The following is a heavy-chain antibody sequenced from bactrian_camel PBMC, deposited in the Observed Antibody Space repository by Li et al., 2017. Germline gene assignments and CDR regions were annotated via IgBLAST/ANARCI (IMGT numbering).Heavy chain of an antibody. CDR1: GFTFSGYW. V-gene: IGHV3S25*01. CDR3: VRDRGEYADEAFAY. Sequence: QLVESGGDLVQPGGSLTLSCTASGFTFSGYWMYWVRQAPGKGLEWVARVKSIDTTTVYADSVKGRFTISRDNAKNTVNLLMNNLRPEDTGTYYCVRDRGEYADEAFAYWGQGTQVTVS. CDR2: VKSIDTTT. D-gene: IGHD1*01. J-gene: IGHJ6*01.